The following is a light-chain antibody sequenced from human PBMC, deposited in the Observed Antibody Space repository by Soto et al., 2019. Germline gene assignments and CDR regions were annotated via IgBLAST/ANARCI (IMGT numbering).Light chain of an antibody. CDR2: ATS. Sequence: EIVSTQSPGTLSLSPGERATLSCRASQSVSSIYLAWYQQKPGQAPSLLIYATSSRATGIPDRFSGSGSGTDFSLTISRLEPEDFAVYYCQQYGSSPITFGQGTRLDIK. CDR1: QSVSSIY. J-gene: IGKJ5*01. CDR3: QQYGSSPIT. V-gene: IGKV3-20*01.